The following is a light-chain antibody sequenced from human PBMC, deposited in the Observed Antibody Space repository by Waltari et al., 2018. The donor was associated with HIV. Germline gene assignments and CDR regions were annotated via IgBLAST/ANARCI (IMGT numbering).Light chain of an antibody. V-gene: IGLV2-23*02. J-gene: IGLJ1*01. Sequence: QSALTQPASVSGSPGQSITISCTGTSSDVGSYNLVSWYQQYPSKVPKRMIYEVTKRPSGVSNRVSGSKSGNTASLTISGLQAEDEADYYCCSYAGSRTYVFGTGTKVPVL. CDR1: SSDVGSYNL. CDR2: EVT. CDR3: CSYAGSRTYV.